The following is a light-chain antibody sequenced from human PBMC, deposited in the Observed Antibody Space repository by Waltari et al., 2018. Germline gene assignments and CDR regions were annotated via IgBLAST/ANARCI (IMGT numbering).Light chain of an antibody. V-gene: IGKV3-15*01. Sequence: EIVMTQSPATLSVSPGERATLSCRASQSIDTYLAWYQQKPGQAPRLLIYGASTRATGISARFTGSGSGTEFTLTISSLQSEDCAVYYCQQYNRWRTFGQGTKVEIK. CDR3: QQYNRWRT. CDR2: GAS. CDR1: QSIDTY. J-gene: IGKJ1*01.